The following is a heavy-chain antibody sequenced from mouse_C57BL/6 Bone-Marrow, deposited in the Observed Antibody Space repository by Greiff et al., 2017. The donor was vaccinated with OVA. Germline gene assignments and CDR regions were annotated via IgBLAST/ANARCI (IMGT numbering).Heavy chain of an antibody. CDR3: TIYGSSPWFAY. Sequence: VQLQQSGAELVRPGASVKLSCTASGFNIKAYYMHWVKQRPEQGLEWIGRIDPEDGDTEYAPKFQGKATMTADTSSNTAYLQLSSLTSEDTAVYYCTIYGSSPWFAYWGQGTLVTVSA. CDR2: IDPEDGDT. D-gene: IGHD1-1*01. J-gene: IGHJ3*01. V-gene: IGHV14-1*01. CDR1: GFNIKAYY.